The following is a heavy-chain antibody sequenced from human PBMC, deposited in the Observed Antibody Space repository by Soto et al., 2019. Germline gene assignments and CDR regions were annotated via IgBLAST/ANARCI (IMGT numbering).Heavy chain of an antibody. CDR1: AGSLSNFH. CDR3: AVGGKNYGHQSGN. Sequence: FPYKVSAGSLSNFHLNWIRQPPGKGLEWIGYIYYSGNYYHPSLTSSVSMSLDKSKDQFSLHLKSVTAADPALYFCAVGGKNYGHQSGNWGQGTRVTASS. V-gene: IGHV4-59*01. CDR2: IYYSGN. J-gene: IGHJ4*01. D-gene: IGHD3-10*01.